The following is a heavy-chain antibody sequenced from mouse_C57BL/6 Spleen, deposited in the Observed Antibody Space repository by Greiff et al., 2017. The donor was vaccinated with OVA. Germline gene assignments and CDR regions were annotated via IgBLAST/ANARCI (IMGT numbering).Heavy chain of an antibody. V-gene: IGHV14-4*01. J-gene: IGHJ3*01. CDR3: IVYDGYYDGFAY. Sequence: EVKVEESGAELVRPGASVKLSCTASGFNIKDDYMHWVKQRPEQGLEWIGWIDPENGDTESASKFQGKATITADTSSNTAYLQLNSLTSEDTAVYYCIVYDGYYDGFAYWGQGTLVTVSA. CDR1: GFNIKDDY. D-gene: IGHD2-3*01. CDR2: IDPENGDT.